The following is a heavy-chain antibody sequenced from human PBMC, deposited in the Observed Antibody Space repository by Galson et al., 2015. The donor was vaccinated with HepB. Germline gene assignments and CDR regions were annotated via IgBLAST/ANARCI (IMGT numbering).Heavy chain of an antibody. CDR3: AKDVVLYSSKSNAFDM. CDR2: MSGTGTST. CDR1: GFTFSGYA. Sequence: SLRLSCAASGFTFSGYAMSWVRQAPGKGLEWVSSMSGTGTSTFYSDSVKGRFTISRDNSKNTLFLQMNSLRAEDTAIYYCAKDVVLYSSKSNAFDMWGLGTVVTVSP. D-gene: IGHD4-11*01. V-gene: IGHV3-23*01. J-gene: IGHJ3*02.